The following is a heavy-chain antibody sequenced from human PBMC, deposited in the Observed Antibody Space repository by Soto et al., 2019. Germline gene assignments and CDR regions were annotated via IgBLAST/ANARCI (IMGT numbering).Heavy chain of an antibody. V-gene: IGHV1-18*01. CDR1: GYTFTSYG. Sequence: ASVKVSCKASGYTFTSYGISWVRQAPGQGLEWMGWISAYNGNTNYAQKLQGRVTMTTDTCTSTAYMELRSLRSDDTAVYYCASVVAVAGNFVFDYWGQGTLVTVSS. J-gene: IGHJ4*02. D-gene: IGHD6-19*01. CDR3: ASVVAVAGNFVFDY. CDR2: ISAYNGNT.